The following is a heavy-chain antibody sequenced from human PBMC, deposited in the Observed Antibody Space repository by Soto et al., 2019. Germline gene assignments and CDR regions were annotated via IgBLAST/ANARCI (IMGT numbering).Heavy chain of an antibody. CDR1: GASISGGGYS. J-gene: IGHJ6*02. Sequence: PSETLSLTCAVSGASISGGGYSWSWIRQPPGKGLEWIGYIYHSGSTYYNPSLKSRVTISVDRSKNQFSLKLSSVTAADTAVYYCARGYCSSPSCYGMDVWGQGTTVTVSS. CDR2: IYHSGST. V-gene: IGHV4-30-2*01. CDR3: ARGYCSSPSCYGMDV. D-gene: IGHD2-2*01.